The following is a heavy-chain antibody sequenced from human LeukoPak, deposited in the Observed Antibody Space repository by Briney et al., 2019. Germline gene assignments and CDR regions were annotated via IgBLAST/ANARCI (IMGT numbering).Heavy chain of an antibody. D-gene: IGHD1-26*01. CDR1: GFTFSGSA. CDR3: TRDSGTYNWFDP. V-gene: IGHV3-73*01. Sequence: GGSLRLSCAASGFTFSGSAIHRVRQSSGKGLEWVGQIDKKDKGYATATAYAASVKGRFTISRDDSINTAYLQMKSLKTEDTALYYCTRDSGTYNWFDPWGQGTLSPSPQ. CDR2: IDKKDKGYATAT. J-gene: IGHJ5*02.